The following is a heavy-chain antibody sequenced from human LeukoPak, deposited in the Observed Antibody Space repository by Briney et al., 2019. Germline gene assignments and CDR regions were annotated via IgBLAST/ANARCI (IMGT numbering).Heavy chain of an antibody. CDR2: TNWDGGRT. Sequence: RPGGSLRLSCAASGFTFDDYAMSWVRQTPGKGLEWVSGTNWDGGRTGYADSVKGRFTISRDNAKNSLYLQMNSLRVEDTAMYYCTTELSDYGAPIGAFDIWGQGTMVTVSS. J-gene: IGHJ3*02. V-gene: IGHV3-20*04. D-gene: IGHD4-17*01. CDR3: TTELSDYGAPIGAFDI. CDR1: GFTFDDYA.